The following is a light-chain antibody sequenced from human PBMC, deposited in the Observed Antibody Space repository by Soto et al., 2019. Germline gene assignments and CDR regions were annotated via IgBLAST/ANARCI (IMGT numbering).Light chain of an antibody. CDR1: QSVSSN. J-gene: IGKJ4*01. Sequence: EIVMTQSPATLSVSPGERATLSCRASQSVSSNLAWYQQKPGQAPRLLIYGASTRATGIPARLSGSGSGREFTLTISSLQSEDFAVYYCQQYNNWPLPFGGGTKVEIK. CDR3: QQYNNWPLP. CDR2: GAS. V-gene: IGKV3-15*01.